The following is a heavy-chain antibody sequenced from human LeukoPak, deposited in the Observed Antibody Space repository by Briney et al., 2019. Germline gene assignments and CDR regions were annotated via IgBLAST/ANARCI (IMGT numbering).Heavy chain of an antibody. V-gene: IGHV3-30-3*01. CDR2: ISFDGSNK. CDR3: ARDILAVAGTGYFDS. D-gene: IGHD6-19*01. J-gene: IGHJ4*02. CDR1: GFTFSSYA. Sequence: GRSLRLSCAASGFTFSSYAMHWVRQAPGKGLEWVAVISFDGSNKYYADSVKGGFTISRDNSKNTLYLQMNSLRAEDTAVYYCARDILAVAGTGYFDSWGQGTLVTVSS.